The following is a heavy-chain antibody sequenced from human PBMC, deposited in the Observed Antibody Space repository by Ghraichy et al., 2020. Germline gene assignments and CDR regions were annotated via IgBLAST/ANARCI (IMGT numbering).Heavy chain of an antibody. CDR2: IYYSGST. J-gene: IGHJ5*02. D-gene: IGHD5-24*01. V-gene: IGHV4-61*01. Sequence: SETLSLTCTVSGGSVSSGSYYWSWIRQPPGKGLEWIGYIYYSGSTNYNPSLKSRVTISVDTSKNQFSLKLSSVTAADTAVYYCASEFRDGYNSNWFDPWGQGTLVTVSS. CDR3: ASEFRDGYNSNWFDP. CDR1: GGSVSSGSYY.